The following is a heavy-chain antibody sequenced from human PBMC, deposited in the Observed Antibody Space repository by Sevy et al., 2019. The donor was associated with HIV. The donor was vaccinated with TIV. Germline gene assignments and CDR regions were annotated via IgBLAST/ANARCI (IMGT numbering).Heavy chain of an antibody. Sequence: GGSLRLSCAASGFTFSAYWMSWVRQAPGKGLEWVANIYQDGTEKYYVDSVKGRFTISRDNAKNSLYLQMNRLRAEDTAVYYCAREGSYGDSRFPYYYGLDVWGQGTTVTVSS. D-gene: IGHD1-26*01. J-gene: IGHJ6*02. CDR1: GFTFSAYW. CDR3: AREGSYGDSRFPYYYGLDV. CDR2: IYQDGTEK. V-gene: IGHV3-7*01.